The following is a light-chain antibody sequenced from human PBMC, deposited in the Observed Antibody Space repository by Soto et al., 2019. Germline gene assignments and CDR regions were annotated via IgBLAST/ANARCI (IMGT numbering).Light chain of an antibody. CDR2: KAS. CDR3: QQYYVYVLT. V-gene: IGKV1-5*03. J-gene: IGKJ1*01. CDR1: QSIGGW. Sequence: DIQMTQSPSTLSASVGDRVTITCRASQSIGGWLAWYQQTPWKAPKLLIHKASSLERVVPSRFSGSGSETEFTLTISSLQPDDVASFYCQQYYVYVLTFGQGTKVEI.